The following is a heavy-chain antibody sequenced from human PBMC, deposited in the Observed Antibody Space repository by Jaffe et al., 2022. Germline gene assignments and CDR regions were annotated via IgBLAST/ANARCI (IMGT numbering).Heavy chain of an antibody. V-gene: IGHV4-38-2*01. D-gene: IGHD3-22*01. J-gene: IGHJ4*02. Sequence: QVQLQESGPGLVKPSETLSLTCAVSGYSISSGYYWGWIRQPPGKGLEWIGSIYHSGSTYYNPSLKSRVTISVDTSKNQFSLKLSSVTAADTAVYYCARQWYDSSGYPPYYFDYWGQGTLVTVSS. CDR2: IYHSGST. CDR1: GYSISSGYY. CDR3: ARQWYDSSGYPPYYFDY.